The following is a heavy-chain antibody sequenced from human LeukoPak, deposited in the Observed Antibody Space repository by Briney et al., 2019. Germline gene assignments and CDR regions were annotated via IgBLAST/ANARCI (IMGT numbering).Heavy chain of an antibody. CDR1: GGSISSSCYY. V-gene: IGHV4-39*01. Sequence: PSETLSLTCTVSGGSISSSCYYWGWIRQPPGKGLEWIGSIYYSGSTYYNPSLKSRVTISVDTSKNQFSLKLSSVTAADTAVYYCARLLPNNWFDPWGQGTLVTVSS. J-gene: IGHJ5*02. CDR2: IYYSGST. D-gene: IGHD2-15*01. CDR3: ARLLPNNWFDP.